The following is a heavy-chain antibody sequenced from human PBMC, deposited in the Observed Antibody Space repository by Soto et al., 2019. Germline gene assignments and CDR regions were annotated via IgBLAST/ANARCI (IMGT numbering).Heavy chain of an antibody. J-gene: IGHJ4*02. CDR1: GFTFSSYA. V-gene: IGHV3-23*01. Sequence: PGGSLRLSCAASGFTFSSYAMSGVRQAPGKGLGWVSAISGSGGSTYYADSVKGRFTISRDNSKNTLYLQMNRLRAEDTAVYYCAKDLRDGYNTAFDYWGQGTLVTVSS. CDR3: AKDLRDGYNTAFDY. D-gene: IGHD5-12*01. CDR2: ISGSGGST.